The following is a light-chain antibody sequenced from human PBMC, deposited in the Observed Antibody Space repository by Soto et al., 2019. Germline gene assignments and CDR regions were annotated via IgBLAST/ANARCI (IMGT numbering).Light chain of an antibody. Sequence: DMQLTQSPSFLSASVGDRVTITCLSSQGINIFLAWFQQKPGKAPNLLISAASTLQSGVPSRFSGSGSETEFTLTITSLQPEDSATYYCQQRNSYPRTFGQGTKVDIK. V-gene: IGKV1-9*01. CDR2: AAS. CDR1: QGINIF. J-gene: IGKJ2*01. CDR3: QQRNSYPRT.